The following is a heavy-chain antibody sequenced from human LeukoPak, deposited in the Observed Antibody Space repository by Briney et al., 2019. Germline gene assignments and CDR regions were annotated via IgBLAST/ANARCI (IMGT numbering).Heavy chain of an antibody. CDR3: ARTLLTGYFYYYMDV. CDR1: GGSISSYY. Sequence: SETLSLTCTVSGGSISSYYWSWIRQPPGKGLEWIGYIYYSGSTNYNPSLKSRVTISVDTSKNQFSLKLSSVTAADTAVYYCARTLLTGYFYYYMDVWGKGTTVTVSS. J-gene: IGHJ6*03. V-gene: IGHV4-59*01. CDR2: IYYSGST. D-gene: IGHD3-9*01.